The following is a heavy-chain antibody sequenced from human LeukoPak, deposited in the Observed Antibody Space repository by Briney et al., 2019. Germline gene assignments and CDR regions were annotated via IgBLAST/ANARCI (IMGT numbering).Heavy chain of an antibody. CDR1: GFTFSSYS. Sequence: GGSLRLSCAASGFTFSSYSMNWVRQAPGKGLEWVSSISSSSSYIYYADSVKGRFTISRDNAKNSLYLQMNGLRAEDTAVYYCARDSLEDYVWGSYRYWFDYWGQGTLVTVSS. J-gene: IGHJ4*02. V-gene: IGHV3-21*01. CDR3: ARDSLEDYVWGSYRYWFDY. D-gene: IGHD3-16*02. CDR2: ISSSSSYI.